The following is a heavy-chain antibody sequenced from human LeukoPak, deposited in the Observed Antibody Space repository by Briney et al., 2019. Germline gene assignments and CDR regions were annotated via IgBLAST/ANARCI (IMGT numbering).Heavy chain of an antibody. Sequence: SETLSLTCAVYGGSFSGYYWSWIRQPPGKGLEWIGEIHHSGSTNYSPSLKSRVTISVDTSKNQFSLKLSSVTAADTAVYYCARSRGWLQSHPLGYWGQGTLVAVSS. CDR1: GGSFSGYY. CDR2: IHHSGST. CDR3: ARSRGWLQSHPLGY. J-gene: IGHJ4*02. V-gene: IGHV4-34*01. D-gene: IGHD5-24*01.